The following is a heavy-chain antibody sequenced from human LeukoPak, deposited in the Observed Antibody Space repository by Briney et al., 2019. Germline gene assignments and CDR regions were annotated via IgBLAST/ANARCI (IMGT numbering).Heavy chain of an antibody. Sequence: GGSLRLSRAASGFTFSSYSMNWVRQAPGKGLEWVSSISSSSSYIYYADSVKGRFTISRDNAKNSLYLQMNSLRAEDTAVYYCARLYRIQLWPIGPNYYYYMDVWGKGTTVTVSS. CDR1: GFTFSSYS. CDR2: ISSSSSYI. CDR3: ARLYRIQLWPIGPNYYYYMDV. D-gene: IGHD5-18*01. V-gene: IGHV3-21*01. J-gene: IGHJ6*03.